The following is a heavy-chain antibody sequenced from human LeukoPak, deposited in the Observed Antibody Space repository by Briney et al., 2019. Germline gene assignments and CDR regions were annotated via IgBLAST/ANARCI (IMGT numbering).Heavy chain of an antibody. CDR2: IYYSGST. J-gene: IGHJ5*02. D-gene: IGHD3-16*01. V-gene: IGHV4-39*07. Sequence: PSETLSLTCTVSGGSISSSSYYWGWIRQPPGKGLEWIGSIYYSGSTYYNPSLKSRVTISVDTSKNQFSLKLSSVTAADTAVYYCARELGDYVWGSLNWFDPWGQGTLVTVSS. CDR1: GGSISSSSYY. CDR3: ARELGDYVWGSLNWFDP.